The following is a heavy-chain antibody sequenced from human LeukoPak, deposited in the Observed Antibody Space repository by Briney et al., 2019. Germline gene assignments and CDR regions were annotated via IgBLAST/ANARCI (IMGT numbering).Heavy chain of an antibody. CDR2: ISVSGGSP. CDR1: GFTFSSYA. CDR3: AKGLRGHDFWSGYAT. D-gene: IGHD3-3*01. Sequence: GGSLRLSCAASGFTFSSYAMMWVRQAPGKGLDWVSTISVSGGSPNYADSVKGRFTISRDNSKNTLFLQMNSLRAEDTALYYCAKGLRGHDFWSGYATWGQGTLVTVSS. V-gene: IGHV3-23*01. J-gene: IGHJ5*02.